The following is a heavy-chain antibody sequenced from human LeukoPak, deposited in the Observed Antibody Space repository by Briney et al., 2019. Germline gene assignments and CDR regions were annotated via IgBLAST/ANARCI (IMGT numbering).Heavy chain of an antibody. CDR1: GYSISSGFY. D-gene: IGHD5-24*01. J-gene: IGHJ3*02. Sequence: SETLSLTCSVSGYSISSGFYWDWIRQPPGKGLEWIGSFHHSLSTSYNPSLKSRVSISIDTSKNQLSLILSSVTAADTAVYYCARDYKRWLEFGLGNVDIWGQGTMVTVSS. CDR3: ARDYKRWLEFGLGNVDI. CDR2: FHHSLST. V-gene: IGHV4-38-2*02.